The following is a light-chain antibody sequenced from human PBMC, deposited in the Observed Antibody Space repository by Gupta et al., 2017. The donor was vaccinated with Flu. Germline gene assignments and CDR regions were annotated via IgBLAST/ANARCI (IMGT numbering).Light chain of an antibody. V-gene: IGLV1-40*01. CDR2: GNS. Sequence: QSVLTPPPSVSGAPGPRVTLSSTGSSPNIGAGYDVHWYQQLPGTAPKLLIYGNSKRPSGVPDRFSGSKSGTSAALAITGLQAEDEADYYCQSYDSSQWVSGGGTKLTVL. J-gene: IGLJ3*02. CDR1: SPNIGAGYD. CDR3: QSYDSSQWV.